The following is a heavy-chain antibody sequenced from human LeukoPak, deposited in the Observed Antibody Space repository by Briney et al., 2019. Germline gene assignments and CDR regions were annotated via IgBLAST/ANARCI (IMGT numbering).Heavy chain of an antibody. Sequence: PGGSLRLSCAASGFTFSSYDMNWVRQAPGKGLEWVSYISSSGSPIYYADSVKGRFTISRDNAKRSLYLQMNSLRAEDTAVYYCAREGTPGLDYWGQGTLVTVSS. CDR1: GFTFSSYD. J-gene: IGHJ4*02. V-gene: IGHV3-48*03. CDR3: AREGTPGLDY. CDR2: ISSSGSPI. D-gene: IGHD2-15*01.